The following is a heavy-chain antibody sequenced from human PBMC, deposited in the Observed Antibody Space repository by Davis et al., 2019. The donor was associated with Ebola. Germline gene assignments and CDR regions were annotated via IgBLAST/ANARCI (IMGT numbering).Heavy chain of an antibody. CDR1: GYTFTSYY. J-gene: IGHJ5*02. CDR3: ASGGRYCSSTSCYGLGEGT. Sequence: ASVKVSCKASGYTFTSYYMHWVRQAPGQRLEWMGWINAGNGNTKYSQKFQGRVTITRDTSASTAYMELSSLRSEDTAVYYCASGGRYCSSTSCYGLGEGTWGQGTLVTVSS. CDR2: INAGNGNT. D-gene: IGHD2-2*01. V-gene: IGHV1-3*01.